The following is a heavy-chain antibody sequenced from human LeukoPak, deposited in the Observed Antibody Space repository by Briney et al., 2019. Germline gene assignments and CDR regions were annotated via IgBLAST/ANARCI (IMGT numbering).Heavy chain of an antibody. Sequence: ASVKVSCKASGYDFTSYAMHWVRQAPGQRLESMGWINAGNGNTKYSQKFQDRVTVTRDTSTSTAYMELSSLRSEDTAVYYCAKDEKGYYHDTSGYPDAFDIWGQGTMVTVSS. CDR1: GYDFTSYA. J-gene: IGHJ3*02. D-gene: IGHD3-22*01. CDR3: AKDEKGYYHDTSGYPDAFDI. CDR2: INAGNGNT. V-gene: IGHV1-3*01.